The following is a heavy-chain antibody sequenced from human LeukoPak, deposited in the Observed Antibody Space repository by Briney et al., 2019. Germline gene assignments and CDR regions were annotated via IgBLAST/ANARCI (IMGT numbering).Heavy chain of an antibody. CDR3: AGIPVFGVVLHQEPV. CDR2: FIPVLGTA. Sequence: SVKVSCKASGGIFSDYALNWVRQAPGQGLEWMGVFIPVLGTANSTQNFQDRVSITADISTHTVYMELSSLKSEDTAVYFCAGIPVFGVVLHQEPVWGKGTTVTVSS. CDR1: GGIFSDYA. J-gene: IGHJ6*04. D-gene: IGHD3-3*01. V-gene: IGHV1-69*10.